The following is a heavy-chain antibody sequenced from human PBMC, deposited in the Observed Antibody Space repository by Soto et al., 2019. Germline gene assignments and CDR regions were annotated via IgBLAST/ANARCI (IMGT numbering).Heavy chain of an antibody. D-gene: IGHD2-8*01. Sequence: PSETLSLTCSVSGASIAGSSYWSWIRQPAGKGLEWIGRFSLSGTTNYSPSLRSRVTMSADVSKNQFSLRLTSVTAADTALYYCARGTTPHGAPAWYYFDSWGQGTLVTVSS. J-gene: IGHJ4*02. CDR3: ARGTTPHGAPAWYYFDS. CDR2: FSLSGTT. CDR1: GASIAGSSY. V-gene: IGHV4-4*07.